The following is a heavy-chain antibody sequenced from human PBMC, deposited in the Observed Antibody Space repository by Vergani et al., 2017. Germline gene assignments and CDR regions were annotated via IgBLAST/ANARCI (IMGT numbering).Heavy chain of an antibody. V-gene: IGHV4-34*09. CDR2: IYHSGST. CDR1: GFTFSDYY. D-gene: IGHD3-10*01. Sequence: QVQLVESGGGLVKPGGSLRLSCAASGFTFSDYYMSWIRQAPGKGLEWIGEIYHSGSTNYNPSLKSRVTISVDKSKNQFSLKLSSVTAADTAVYYCARDERRGYYGSGSSAWGQGTLVTVSS. J-gene: IGHJ4*02. CDR3: ARDERRGYYGSGSSA.